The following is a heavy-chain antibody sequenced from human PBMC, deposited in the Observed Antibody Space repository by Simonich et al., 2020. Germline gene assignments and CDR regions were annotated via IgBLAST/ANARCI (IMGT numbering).Heavy chain of an antibody. J-gene: IGHJ4*02. D-gene: IGHD6-13*01. CDR1: GFTFSSYS. V-gene: IGHV3-21*01. CDR2: ISSSSSYI. CDR3: ARDAAGDY. Sequence: EVQLVESGGGLVKPGGSLRLSCAASGFTFSSYSMNWVRQATGKVLECVSSISSSSSYIYYADSVKGRFTISRDNAKNSLYLQMNSLRAEDTAVYYCARDAAGDYWGQGTLVTVSS.